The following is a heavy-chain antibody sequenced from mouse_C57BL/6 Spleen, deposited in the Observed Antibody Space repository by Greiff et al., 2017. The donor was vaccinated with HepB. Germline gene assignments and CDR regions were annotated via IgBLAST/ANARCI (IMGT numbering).Heavy chain of an antibody. Sequence: EVLLVESGGDLVKPGGSLKLSCAASGFTFSSYGMSWVRQTPDKRLEWVATISSGGSYTYYPDSVKGRFTIPRDNAKNTLYLQLSSLKSEDTAMYYCARRSTVVEDAMDYWGKGTSVTVSS. CDR2: ISSGGSYT. CDR3: ARRSTVVEDAMDY. J-gene: IGHJ4*01. V-gene: IGHV5-6*01. D-gene: IGHD1-1*01. CDR1: GFTFSSYG.